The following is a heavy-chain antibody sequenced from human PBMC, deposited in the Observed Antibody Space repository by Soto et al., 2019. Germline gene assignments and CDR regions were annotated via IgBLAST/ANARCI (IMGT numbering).Heavy chain of an antibody. Sequence: SETLSLTCTVSGGSISSSSYYWGWIRKPPGKGLEWIGSIYYSGSTYYNPSLKSRVTISVDTSKNQFSLKLSSVTAADTAVYYCASRYSSSWYFWEARFDPWGQGTLVTVSS. CDR2: IYYSGST. J-gene: IGHJ5*02. CDR1: GGSISSSSYY. D-gene: IGHD6-13*01. V-gene: IGHV4-39*01. CDR3: ASRYSSSWYFWEARFDP.